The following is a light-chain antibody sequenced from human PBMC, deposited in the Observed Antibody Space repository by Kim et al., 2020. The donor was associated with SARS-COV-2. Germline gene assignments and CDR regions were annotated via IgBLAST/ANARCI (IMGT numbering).Light chain of an antibody. Sequence: PGQKVTISCSGSSSKIGNNYVSWYQQLPGTAPKRLIYDNNKRPSGIPDRFSSSKSGTSATLGITGLQTGDEADYYCGTWDSSLSAVFGGGTKLTVL. V-gene: IGLV1-51*01. J-gene: IGLJ3*02. CDR2: DNN. CDR1: SSKIGNNY. CDR3: GTWDSSLSAV.